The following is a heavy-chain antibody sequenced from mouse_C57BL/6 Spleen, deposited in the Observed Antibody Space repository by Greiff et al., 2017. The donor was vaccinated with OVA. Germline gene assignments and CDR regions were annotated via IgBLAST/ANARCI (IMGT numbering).Heavy chain of an antibody. Sequence: VQLQESGPELVKPGASVKISCKASGYTFSSSWMNWVKQRPGKGLEWIGRIYPGDGDTNYNGKFKGKATLTADKSSSTAYMQLSSLTSEDSAVYFSAKVYYGREGYFDVWGTGTTVTVSS. CDR1: GYTFSSSW. CDR3: AKVYYGREGYFDV. V-gene: IGHV1-82*01. J-gene: IGHJ1*03. D-gene: IGHD2-1*01. CDR2: IYPGDGDT.